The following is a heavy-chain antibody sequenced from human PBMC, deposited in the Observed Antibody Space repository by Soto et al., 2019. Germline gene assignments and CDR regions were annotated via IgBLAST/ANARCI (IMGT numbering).Heavy chain of an antibody. Sequence: ASVKVSCKASGYTFTSYGISWVRQAPGQGLEWMGWISAYNGNTNYAQKLQGRVTMTTDTSTSTAYMELRSLRSDDTAVYYCARVPLAPNWDWFDPWGQGTLVTVSS. CDR2: ISAYNGNT. V-gene: IGHV1-18*01. J-gene: IGHJ5*02. CDR1: GYTFTSYG. CDR3: ARVPLAPNWDWFDP. D-gene: IGHD1-1*01.